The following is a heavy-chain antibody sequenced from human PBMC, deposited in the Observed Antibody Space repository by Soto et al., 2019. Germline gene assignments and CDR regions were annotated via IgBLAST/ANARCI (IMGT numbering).Heavy chain of an antibody. CDR3: ARATFFRTGYYDVTDYYFFDY. J-gene: IGHJ4*02. CDR1: GGSISSGTFS. D-gene: IGHD3-22*01. CDR2: IYYTGGT. V-gene: IGHV4-30-2*01. Sequence: QLLLQESASGLVKPSQTLSLTCAVSGGSISSGTFSWTWIRQPPGKGLEFIGSIYYTGGTYYNPSLKSRVTISLDRSKNQFSLNLSSVAAADTAMYYCARATFFRTGYYDVTDYYFFDYWGQGTLVTVSS.